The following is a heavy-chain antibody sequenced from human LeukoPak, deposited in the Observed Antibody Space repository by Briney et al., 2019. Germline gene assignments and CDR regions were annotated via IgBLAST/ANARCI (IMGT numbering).Heavy chain of an antibody. Sequence: GGSLRLSCAASGFTFSSCWMSWVRQAPGKGLEWAANIKQDGSEKYYVDSVKGRFTISRDNAKNSLYLQMNSLRAEDTAVYYCARGFTVGSSWGQGTLVTVSS. D-gene: IGHD4-23*01. CDR3: ARGFTVGSS. CDR2: IKQDGSEK. V-gene: IGHV3-7*03. CDR1: GFTFSSCW. J-gene: IGHJ4*02.